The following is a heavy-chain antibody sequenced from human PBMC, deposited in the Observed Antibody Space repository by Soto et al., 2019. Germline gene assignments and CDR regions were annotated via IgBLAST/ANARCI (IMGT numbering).Heavy chain of an antibody. D-gene: IGHD2-21*01. CDR2: ISSSGSTI. J-gene: IGHJ6*03. V-gene: IGHV3-11*01. CDR3: ASPRIYGDYYMNV. Sequence: QVQLVESGGGLVKPGGSLRLSCAASGFTCSDYYMSWIRQAPGKGLEWVSDISSSGSTIYYADSVKGRFTIFRDNAKNSLYLQMNSLRAEDSAVYYGASPRIYGDYYMNVWGKGTTVTVSS. CDR1: GFTCSDYY.